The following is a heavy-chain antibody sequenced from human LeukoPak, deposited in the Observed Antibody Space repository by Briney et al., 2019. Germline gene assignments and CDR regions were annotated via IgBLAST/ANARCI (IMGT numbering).Heavy chain of an antibody. D-gene: IGHD2-2*01. CDR1: GFTFSSYG. V-gene: IGHV3-30*02. Sequence: HPGGSLRLSCAASGFTFSSYGMHWVRQALGKGLEWVAFIRYDGGNTYYADSVKGRFTISRDNSKNTMYLQMNSLNAEDTAVYYSAKDEVVPGYYYTDVWGRGTTVTISS. J-gene: IGHJ6*03. CDR3: AKDEVVPGYYYTDV. CDR2: IRYDGGNT.